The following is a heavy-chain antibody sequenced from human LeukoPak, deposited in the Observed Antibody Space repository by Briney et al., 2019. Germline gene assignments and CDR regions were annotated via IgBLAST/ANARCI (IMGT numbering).Heavy chain of an antibody. CDR1: GGSISSYD. V-gene: IGHV4-4*07. D-gene: IGHD6-13*01. CDR2: IYASGNT. J-gene: IGHJ4*02. Sequence: SETLXLTCTVSGGSISSYDWSWVRQPAGKGREWIGRIYASGNTNYTPSLKGRVTMTVDTSKNQFSLNLSSVTAADTAVYYCARGRGSSWYYFDSWGQGTLVTVSS. CDR3: ARGRGSSWYYFDS.